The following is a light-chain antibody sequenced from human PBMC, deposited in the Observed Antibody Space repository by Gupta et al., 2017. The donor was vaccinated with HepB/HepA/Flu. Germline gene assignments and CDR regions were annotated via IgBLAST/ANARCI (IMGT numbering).Light chain of an antibody. J-gene: IGKJ1*01. CDR2: WAS. CDR1: QSLLYSPNKKNF. V-gene: IGKV4-1*01. CDR3: QQDHVSPWT. Sequence: DIVMTQSPDSLAVSLDERATINCKSSQSLLYSPNKKNFLAWYQQKPGQPPKLLIHWASTRESGVPDRFSGSGSVTDFTLTISSLQAEDVAVYFCQQDHVSPWTFGQGTKVEIK.